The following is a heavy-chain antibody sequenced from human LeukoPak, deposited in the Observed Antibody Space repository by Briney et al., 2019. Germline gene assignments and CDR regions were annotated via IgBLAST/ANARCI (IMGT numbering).Heavy chain of an antibody. J-gene: IGHJ6*03. CDR3: ARSGVTTWGRYYYYYMDV. Sequence: ASETLSLTCTVSGGSISSYYWSWIRQPPGKGLEWIGYIYYSGSTNYNPSLKSRVTISVDTSKNQFSLKLSSVTAADTAVYYCARSGVTTWGRYYYYYMDVWGKGTTVTVSS. V-gene: IGHV4-59*12. CDR1: GGSISSYY. CDR2: IYYSGST. D-gene: IGHD4-17*01.